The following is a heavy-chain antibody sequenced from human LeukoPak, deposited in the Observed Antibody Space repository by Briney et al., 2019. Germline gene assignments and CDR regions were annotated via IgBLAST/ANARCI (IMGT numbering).Heavy chain of an antibody. Sequence: SETLSLTCTVSGGSISSGGYYWRWIRQPPGKGLEWIGYIYHSGSTYYNPSLKSRVTISVDRSKNQFSLKLSSVTAADTAVYYCARCGSSARDAFDIWGQGTMVTVSS. CDR3: ARCGSSARDAFDI. CDR2: IYHSGST. D-gene: IGHD6-6*01. CDR1: GGSISSGGYY. J-gene: IGHJ3*02. V-gene: IGHV4-30-2*01.